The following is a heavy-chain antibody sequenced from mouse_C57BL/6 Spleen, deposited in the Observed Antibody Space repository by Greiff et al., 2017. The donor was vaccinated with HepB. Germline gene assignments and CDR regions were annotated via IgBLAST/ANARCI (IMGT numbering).Heavy chain of an antibody. V-gene: IGHV1-81*01. J-gene: IGHJ4*01. CDR3: ARGYYSNSYYAMDY. Sequence: QVQLQQSGAELARPGASVKLSCKASGYTFTSYGISWVKQRTGQGLEWIGEIYPRSGNTYYNEKFKGKATLTADKSSSTAYMELRSLTSEDSAVYFCARGYYSNSYYAMDYWGQGTSVTVSS. D-gene: IGHD2-5*01. CDR2: IYPRSGNT. CDR1: GYTFTSYG.